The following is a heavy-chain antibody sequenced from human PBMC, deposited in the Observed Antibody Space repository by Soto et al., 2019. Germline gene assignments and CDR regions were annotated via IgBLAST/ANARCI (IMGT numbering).Heavy chain of an antibody. CDR2: IYSGGST. CDR3: ARDNLMATIDNWFDP. D-gene: IGHD5-12*01. CDR1: GFTVSSNY. Sequence: PGGSLRLSCAASGFTVSSNYMSWVRQAPGKGLEWVSVIYSGGSTYYADSVKGRFTISRDNSKNTLYLQMNSLRAEDTAVYYCARDNLMATIDNWFDPWGQGTLVTVSS. J-gene: IGHJ5*02. V-gene: IGHV3-66*01.